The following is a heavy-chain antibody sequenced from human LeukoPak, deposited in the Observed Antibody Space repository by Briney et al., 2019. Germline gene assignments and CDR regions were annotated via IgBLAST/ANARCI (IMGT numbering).Heavy chain of an antibody. CDR2: IRYDGSNK. J-gene: IGHJ4*02. D-gene: IGHD3-10*01. Sequence: GGSLRLSCAASGFTFSSYGMHWVRQAPGKGLEWVAFIRYDGSNKYYADSVKGRFTISRDNSKNTLYLQMNSLRAEDTAVYYCAKTGVWFGEFLYFDYWGQGTLVTVSS. V-gene: IGHV3-30*02. CDR3: AKTGVWFGEFLYFDY. CDR1: GFTFSSYG.